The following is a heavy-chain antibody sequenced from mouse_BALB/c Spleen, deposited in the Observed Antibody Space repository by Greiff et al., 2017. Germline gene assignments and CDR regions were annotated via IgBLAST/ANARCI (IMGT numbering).Heavy chain of an antibody. Sequence: EVQRVESGGGLVKPGGSLKLSCAASGFTFSSYAMSWVRQTPEKRLEWVASISSGGSTYYPDSVKGRFTISRDNARNILYLQMSSLRSEDTAMYYCARGKYGNYFHYWGQGTTLTVSS. CDR1: GFTFSSYA. J-gene: IGHJ2*01. V-gene: IGHV5-6-5*01. D-gene: IGHD2-1*01. CDR3: ARGKYGNYFHY. CDR2: ISSGGST.